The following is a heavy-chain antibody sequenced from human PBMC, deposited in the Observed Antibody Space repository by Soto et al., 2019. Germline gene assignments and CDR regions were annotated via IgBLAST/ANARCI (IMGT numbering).Heavy chain of an antibody. J-gene: IGHJ6*02. CDR3: ARRLSGTGSYVMDV. CDR1: GYTFTSYY. Sequence: QVQLVQSGAEVREPGASVKVSCKASGYTFTSYYLHWVRQAPGQGLEWMATINPSGGSTRYAQKCQGRVTRTRDTSTSTGYMELSSLRSDDTAVYYCARRLSGTGSYVMDVWGQGTTVTVSS. D-gene: IGHD3-16*01. V-gene: IGHV1-46*01. CDR2: INPSGGST.